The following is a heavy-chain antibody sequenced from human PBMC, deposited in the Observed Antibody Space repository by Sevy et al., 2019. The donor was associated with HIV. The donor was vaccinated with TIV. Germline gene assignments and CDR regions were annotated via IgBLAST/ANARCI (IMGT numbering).Heavy chain of an antibody. CDR3: ARSGGGSGTYYFDY. V-gene: IGHV3-30-3*01. CDR2: ISYDGSNK. Sequence: GGSRRLSCAASGFTFSSYAMHWVRQAPGKGLEWVAVISYDGSNKYYADSVKGRFTISRDNSKNTLYLQMNSLRAEDTAVYYCARSGGGSGTYYFDYWGQGTLVTVSS. D-gene: IGHD3-10*01. CDR1: GFTFSSYA. J-gene: IGHJ4*02.